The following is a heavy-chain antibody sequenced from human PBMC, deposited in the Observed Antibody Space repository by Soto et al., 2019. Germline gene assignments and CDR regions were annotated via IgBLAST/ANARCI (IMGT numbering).Heavy chain of an antibody. D-gene: IGHD6-13*01. J-gene: IGHJ4*02. Sequence: VQLVQSGAEVKKPGSSVKVSCKASGGTFTTYTISWVRQAPGQGLEWMGRIIPVFDITNYAQNFQGRVTIIADKSTNTAHMELNSLKSEDTAVYYCARGPVAAADPYYFDYWGQGTVVTVSS. CDR1: GGTFTTYT. CDR3: ARGPVAAADPYYFDY. V-gene: IGHV1-69*02. CDR2: IIPVFDIT.